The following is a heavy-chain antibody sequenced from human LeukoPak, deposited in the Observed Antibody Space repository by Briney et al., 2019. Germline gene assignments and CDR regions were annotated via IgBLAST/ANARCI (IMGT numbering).Heavy chain of an antibody. CDR2: ISSSGST. J-gene: IGHJ4*02. Sequence: SETLSLTCSVSGDSITYFYWSWIRQAAGKGLEWIGRISSSGSTDYNASLKSRVTMPVDTSKNQFSLKVISVTAADTAVYYCARGVVAPGGNDFDYWGQGTLVTVSS. D-gene: IGHD4-23*01. CDR1: GDSITYFY. CDR3: ARGVVAPGGNDFDY. V-gene: IGHV4-4*07.